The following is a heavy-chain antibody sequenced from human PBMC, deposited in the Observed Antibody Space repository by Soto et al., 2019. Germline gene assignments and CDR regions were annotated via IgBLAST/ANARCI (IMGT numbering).Heavy chain of an antibody. V-gene: IGHV1-18*01. J-gene: IGHJ4*02. CDR3: ARLFLWFGEPRGEYYFDY. CDR1: GYTFTSYG. CDR2: ISAYNGNT. Sequence: QVQLVQSGAEVKKPGASVKVSCKASGYTFTSYGISWVRQAPGQGLEWMGWISAYNGNTNYAQKLQGRVTMTTDTATSTAYMELRSLRSDDTAVYYCARLFLWFGEPRGEYYFDYWGQGTLVTVSS. D-gene: IGHD3-10*01.